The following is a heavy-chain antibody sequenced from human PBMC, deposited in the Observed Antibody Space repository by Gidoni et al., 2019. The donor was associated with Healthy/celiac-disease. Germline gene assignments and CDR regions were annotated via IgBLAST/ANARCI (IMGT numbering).Heavy chain of an antibody. J-gene: IGHJ6*02. Sequence: VPLVESGGGLVKPGGSLRLSCAASGFTFSSYSMNWVRQAPGKGLEWVSSISSSSSYIYYADSVKGRFTISRDNAKNSLYRQMNSLRAEDTAVYYCARDLYGDDCLDVWGQGTTVTVSS. D-gene: IGHD4-17*01. CDR1: GFTFSSYS. CDR3: ARDLYGDDCLDV. CDR2: ISSSSSYI. V-gene: IGHV3-21*01.